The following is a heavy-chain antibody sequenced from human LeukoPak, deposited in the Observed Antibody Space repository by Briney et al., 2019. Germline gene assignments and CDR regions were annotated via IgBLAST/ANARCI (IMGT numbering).Heavy chain of an antibody. CDR3: ARAGGSRYYYAMDV. V-gene: IGHV3-7*03. J-gene: IGHJ6*02. CDR1: GFTFSRYW. CDR2: INPDGSTK. D-gene: IGHD3-16*01. Sequence: GGSLRLSCAASGFTFSRYWMSWVRHAPGKGLEWVANINPDGSTKFYVDSVKGRFTNSRDNAKNTLYLQMNSLRTEDTAFYYCARAGGSRYYYAMDVWGQGTTVTVS.